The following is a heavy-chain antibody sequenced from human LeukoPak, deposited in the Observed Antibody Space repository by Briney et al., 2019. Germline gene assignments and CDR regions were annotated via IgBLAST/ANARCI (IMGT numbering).Heavy chain of an antibody. J-gene: IGHJ4*02. D-gene: IGHD5-12*01. V-gene: IGHV3-23*01. Sequence: GGSLRLSCAASGFTFSSYAMSWVRQAPGKGLEWVSGVSGSSSSTYYADSVKGRFTISRDNSKNTLYLQMNSLRAEDTAVYYCAKDLDIVATIIGNWGQGTLVTVSS. CDR1: GFTFSSYA. CDR3: AKDLDIVATIIGN. CDR2: VSGSSSST.